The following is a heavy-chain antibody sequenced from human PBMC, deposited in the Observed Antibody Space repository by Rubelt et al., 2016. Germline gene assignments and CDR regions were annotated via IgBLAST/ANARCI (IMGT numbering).Heavy chain of an antibody. CDR1: GGSFSGYY. CDR3: ARGRTGGSRAASY. V-gene: IGHV4-34*01. CDR2: INHSGST. J-gene: IGHJ4*02. Sequence: QVQLQESGPGLVKPSETLSLTCAVYGGSFSGYYWSWIRQPPGKGLEWIGEINHSGSTNYNPSLKSRATISVDTSKNQFSLNCRSVPAADTAVYYCARGRTGGSRAASYWGQGTLVTVSS. D-gene: IGHD3-10*01.